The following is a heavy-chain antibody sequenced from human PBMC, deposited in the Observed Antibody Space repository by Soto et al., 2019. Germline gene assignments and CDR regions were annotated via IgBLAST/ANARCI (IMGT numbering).Heavy chain of an antibody. Sequence: SETLSLTCTVSGGSISSGGYYWSWIRQHPGKGLEWIGYIYYSGSTYYNPSLKSRVTISVDTSKNQFSLKLSSVTAADTAVYYCASLFTGPVTPGPWGQGTLVTVSS. CDR2: IYYSGST. CDR1: GGSISSGGYY. D-gene: IGHD2-21*02. J-gene: IGHJ5*02. CDR3: ASLFTGPVTPGP. V-gene: IGHV4-31*03.